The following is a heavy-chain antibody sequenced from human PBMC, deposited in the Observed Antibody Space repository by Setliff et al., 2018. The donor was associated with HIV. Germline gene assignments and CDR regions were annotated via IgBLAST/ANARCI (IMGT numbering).Heavy chain of an antibody. D-gene: IGHD6-19*01. V-gene: IGHV4-38-2*01. Sequence: PSETLSLTCAVSGYSISSGYYWGWIRQPPGKGLQWIGSIYHSGGTYYNPSLKSRVTMSVDTSKNQFSLKLTSVTAADTAVYYCARARSDWYNVRPYYFDLWGQGTPVTVSS. CDR1: GYSISSGYY. J-gene: IGHJ4*02. CDR2: IYHSGGT. CDR3: ARARSDWYNVRPYYFDL.